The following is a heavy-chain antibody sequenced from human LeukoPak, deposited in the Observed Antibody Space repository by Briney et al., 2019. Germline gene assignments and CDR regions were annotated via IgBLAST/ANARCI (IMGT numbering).Heavy chain of an antibody. D-gene: IGHD3-16*01. CDR3: ARLIPTATNWFDS. V-gene: IGHV5-51*01. J-gene: IGHJ5*01. Sequence: GESLKISCKGFGYRFTTYWIGWVRQMPGKGLEWMGIIYPGDSDTRYSPSFQGQVTISADKSLSTAYLQWSSLKASDTAMYCCARLIPTATNWFDSWGQGTLVTVSS. CDR2: IYPGDSDT. CDR1: GYRFTTYW.